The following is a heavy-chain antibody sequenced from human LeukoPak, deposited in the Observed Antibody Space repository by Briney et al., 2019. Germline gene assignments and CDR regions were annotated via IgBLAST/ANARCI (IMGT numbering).Heavy chain of an antibody. CDR2: IYPGDFDT. CDR1: GYIFTNYW. CDR3: AAGSGWKYYFDY. V-gene: IGHV5-51*01. J-gene: IGHJ4*02. D-gene: IGHD6-19*01. Sequence: GESLKISCKGSGYIFTNYWIGWVRQMPGKGLEWVGIIYPGDFDTRYSPSFQGQVTISVDKSISTAYLQWSSLKASDTAMYYCAAGSGWKYYFDYWGQGTLVTVSS.